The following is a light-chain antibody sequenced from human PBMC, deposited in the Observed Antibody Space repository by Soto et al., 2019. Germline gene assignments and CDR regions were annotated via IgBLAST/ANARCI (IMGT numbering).Light chain of an antibody. CDR1: QSINNW. J-gene: IGKJ4*01. CDR2: DAS. V-gene: IGKV1-5*01. Sequence: IHMTHSPSTLSASVLYRATITFLASQSINNWLAWYQQNPGKAPKFLIYDASNLESGVPSRFSGSASGTEFTLTISSLQPDDFATYYCQQYDNYPLTFGGGTKVDIK. CDR3: QQYDNYPLT.